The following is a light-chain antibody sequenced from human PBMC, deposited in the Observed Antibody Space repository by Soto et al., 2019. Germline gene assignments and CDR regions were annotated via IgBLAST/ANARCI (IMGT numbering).Light chain of an antibody. V-gene: IGKV3-20*01. CDR2: GAS. J-gene: IGKJ3*01. CDR1: QTVSSSY. CDR3: QQYVGSPQIT. Sequence: EIVLTQSPGTLSLSPGERATLSCRASQTVSSSYLAWYQQKPGQAPRLLIYGASSRATGIPDRFSGSGSGTDFTLTISSLEPEDFAVHYCQQYVGSPQITLGPGTKVDIK.